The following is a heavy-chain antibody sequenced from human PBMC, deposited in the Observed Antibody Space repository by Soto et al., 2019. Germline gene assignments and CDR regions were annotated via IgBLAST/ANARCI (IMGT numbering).Heavy chain of an antibody. CDR2: INQDGSER. D-gene: IGHD3-16*01. CDR3: VCGGNFFVY. Sequence: EVQLVESGGGLVQPGGSLRLPCAASGFTFSTYWMTWVRQPPGNGLEWVASINQDGSERYYVDSVRARFTISTDNAKSSIYLQMNSLRAEDTAVYYCVCGGNFFVYWGQGTLVTVS. J-gene: IGHJ4*02. CDR1: GFTFSTYW. V-gene: IGHV3-7*01.